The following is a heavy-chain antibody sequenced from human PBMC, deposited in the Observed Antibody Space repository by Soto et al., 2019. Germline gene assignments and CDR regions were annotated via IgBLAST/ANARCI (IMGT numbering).Heavy chain of an antibody. V-gene: IGHV1-58*01. CDR3: AADPEYNWNYVCYYYGMDV. J-gene: IGHJ6*02. Sequence: VKVSCKASGFTFTSSALQWVRQARGQRLEWIGWIVVGSGNTNYAQKFQERVTITRDMSTSTAYMELSSLRSEDTAVYYCAADPEYNWNYVCYYYGMDVWGQGTTVTVSS. CDR1: GFTFTSSA. D-gene: IGHD1-7*01. CDR2: IVVGSGNT.